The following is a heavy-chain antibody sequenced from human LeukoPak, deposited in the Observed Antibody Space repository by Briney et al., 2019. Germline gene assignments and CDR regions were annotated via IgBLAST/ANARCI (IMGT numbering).Heavy chain of an antibody. CDR2: IYYSGST. D-gene: IGHD2-2*01. V-gene: IGHV4-31*03. CDR3: ARRGVPAAIQGLGDWFDP. Sequence: SETLSLTCTVSGGSISSGGYYWSWIRQHPGKGLEWIGYIYYSGSTYYNPSLKSRVTISVDTSKNQFSLKLSSVTAADTAVYYCARRGVPAAIQGLGDWFDPWGQGTLVTVSS. J-gene: IGHJ5*02. CDR1: GGSISSGGYY.